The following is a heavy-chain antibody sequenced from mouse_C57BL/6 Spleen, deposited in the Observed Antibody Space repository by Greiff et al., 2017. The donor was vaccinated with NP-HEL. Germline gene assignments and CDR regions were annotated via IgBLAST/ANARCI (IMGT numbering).Heavy chain of an antibody. CDR3: SRGDDYSSWFAY. CDR2: IDPNSGGT. D-gene: IGHD2-4*01. J-gene: IGHJ3*01. V-gene: IGHV1-72*01. CDR1: GYTFTSYW. Sequence: QVQLQQPGAELVKPGASVKLSCKASGYTFTSYWMHWVKQRPGRGLEWIGRIDPNSGGTKYNEKFKSKATLTVDKPSSTAYMQLISLTSEYSAVYYCSRGDDYSSWFAYWGQGTLVTVSA.